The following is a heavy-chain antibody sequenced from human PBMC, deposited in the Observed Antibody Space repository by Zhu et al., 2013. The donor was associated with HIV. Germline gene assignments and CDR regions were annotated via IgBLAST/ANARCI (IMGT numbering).Heavy chain of an antibody. V-gene: IGHV4-34*01. CDR1: GGSFSGYY. CDR2: IHYSGNT. D-gene: IGHD3-9*01. J-gene: IGHJ3*02. CDR3: ARVGRGETRLVQNVDAFDI. Sequence: VRLQQWGAGLLKPSETLSLTCAVYGGSFSGYYWGWVRQPPGKGLEWIGSIHYSGNTYYNPSLKSRVTISVDTSKNQFSLKLNSVTAADTAVYYCARVGRGETRLVQNVDAFDIWGQGTMVTVSS.